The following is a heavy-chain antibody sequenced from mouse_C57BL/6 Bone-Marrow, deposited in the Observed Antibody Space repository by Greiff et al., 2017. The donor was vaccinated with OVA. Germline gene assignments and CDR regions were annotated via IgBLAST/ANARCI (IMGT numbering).Heavy chain of an antibody. CDR3: AKIYYDYDEGYYYAMDY. CDR2: ISSGSSTI. CDR1: GFTFSDYG. V-gene: IGHV5-17*01. J-gene: IGHJ4*01. D-gene: IGHD2-4*01. Sequence: EVKVVESGGGLVKPGGSLKLSCAASGFTFSDYGMHWVRQAPEKGLEWVAYISSGSSTIYYADTVKGRFTISRDNAKNTLFLQMTSLRSEDTAMYYCAKIYYDYDEGYYYAMDYWGQGTSVTVSS.